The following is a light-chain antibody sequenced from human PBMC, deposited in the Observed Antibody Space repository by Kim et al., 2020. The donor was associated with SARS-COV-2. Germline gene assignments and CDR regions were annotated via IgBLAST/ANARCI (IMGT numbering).Light chain of an antibody. J-gene: IGKJ2*01. V-gene: IGKV1-5*03. CDR1: QSVSSW. Sequence: DIQMTQSPSTLSASVGDRVTITCRASQSVSSWLAWYQQKPGKAPKLLIYRASTLEGGVPSRFSGRGSGTEFTLTINSLQPDDFATYSSQLYDSHPYTLGQETRLEL. CDR2: RAS. CDR3: QLYDSHPYT.